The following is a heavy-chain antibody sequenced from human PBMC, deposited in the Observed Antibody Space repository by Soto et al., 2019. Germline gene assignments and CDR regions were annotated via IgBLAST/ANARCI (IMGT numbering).Heavy chain of an antibody. Sequence: PSETLSLTCAVSGASITTFYWIWIRQPPGRGLEWIGYISDSGRTDYIPSLKSRVTISVDTSKNQFSLKVSSVTAADTSVYYCARLLRGWDHRLAYFDYWGQGTLVTVSS. V-gene: IGHV4-59*01. D-gene: IGHD1-26*01. CDR1: GASITTFY. J-gene: IGHJ4*02. CDR3: ARLLRGWDHRLAYFDY. CDR2: ISDSGRT.